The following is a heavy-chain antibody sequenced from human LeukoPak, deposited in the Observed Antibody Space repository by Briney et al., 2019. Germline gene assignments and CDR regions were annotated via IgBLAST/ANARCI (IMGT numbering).Heavy chain of an antibody. J-gene: IGHJ4*02. V-gene: IGHV3-66*01. Sequence: GGSLRLSCATSGFTVSNKYMTWVRQAPGKGLEWVSVIHSDGSTYYADSVRGRFTISRDNTKNTLYLQMNSLRAEDTAVYYCARVQGSGLFRWYWGQGTLVTVSS. CDR1: GFTVSNKY. CDR2: IHSDGST. D-gene: IGHD2-15*01. CDR3: ARVQGSGLFRWY.